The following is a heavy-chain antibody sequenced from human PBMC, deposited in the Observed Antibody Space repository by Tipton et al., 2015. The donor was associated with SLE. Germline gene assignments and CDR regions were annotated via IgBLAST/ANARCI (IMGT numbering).Heavy chain of an antibody. CDR3: TRFGRSAALYWLGP. Sequence: TLSLTCTVSGGSITGSYWSWIRLPPGKGLEWIGYIYYSGTTNYNPSLKSRVTMSVDTSKNQFSLKLSSGTAADTAIYSCTRFGRSAALYWLGPRGQGTLVTASS. CDR2: IYYSGTT. D-gene: IGHD2-15*01. V-gene: IGHV4-59*12. CDR1: GGSITGSY. J-gene: IGHJ5*02.